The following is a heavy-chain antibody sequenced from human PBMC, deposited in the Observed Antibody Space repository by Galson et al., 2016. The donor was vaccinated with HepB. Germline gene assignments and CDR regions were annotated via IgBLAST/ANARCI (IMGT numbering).Heavy chain of an antibody. V-gene: IGHV6-1*01. Sequence: CAISGDSVSNNNAGWYWIRQSPSRGLEWLGRTYYRSKWHLDYADSVISRITINPDTSKNQFSLQLNSVTPEDTAIYYCARSYLLGRGFGSWGQGTLVTVSS. CDR1: GDSVSNNNAG. D-gene: IGHD7-27*01. J-gene: IGHJ4*02. CDR2: TYYRSKWHL. CDR3: ARSYLLGRGFGS.